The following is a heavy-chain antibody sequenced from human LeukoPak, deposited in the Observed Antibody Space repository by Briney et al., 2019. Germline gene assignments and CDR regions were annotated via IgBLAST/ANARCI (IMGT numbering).Heavy chain of an antibody. D-gene: IGHD1-26*01. J-gene: IGHJ4*02. V-gene: IGHV1-3*01. CDR1: GYIFSNYG. Sequence: ASVKVSCKASGYIFSNYGVSWVRQAPGQGLEWMGWINAGNGNTKYSQKFQGRVTITRDTSASTAYMELSSLRSEDTAVYYCARDRTVGATVLRYWGQGTLVTVSS. CDR3: ARDRTVGATVLRY. CDR2: INAGNGNT.